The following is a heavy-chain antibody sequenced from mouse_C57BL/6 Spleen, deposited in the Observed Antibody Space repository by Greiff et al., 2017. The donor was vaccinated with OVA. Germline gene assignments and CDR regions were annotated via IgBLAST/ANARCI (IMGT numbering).Heavy chain of an antibody. CDR1: GFTFSDYY. D-gene: IGHD2-4*01. Sequence: EVMLVESGGGLVQPGGSLKLSCAASGFTFSDYYMYWVRQTPEKRLEWVAYISNGGGSTYYPDTVKGRFTISRDNAKNTLYLQMSRLKSEDTAMYYCAAYDYDGIDYWGQGTTLTVSS. CDR2: ISNGGGST. CDR3: AAYDYDGIDY. J-gene: IGHJ2*01. V-gene: IGHV5-12*01.